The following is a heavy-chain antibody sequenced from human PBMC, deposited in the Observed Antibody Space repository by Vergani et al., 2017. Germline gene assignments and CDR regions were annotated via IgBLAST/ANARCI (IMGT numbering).Heavy chain of an antibody. CDR3: ARVHSSNPWPYYYYYYIDV. CDR1: GFTFSSYW. Sequence: EVQLVESGGGLVQPGGSLRLSCAASGFTFSSYWMSWVRQAPGKGLEWVANIKQDGSEKYYVDSVKGRFTISRDNAKNSLYLQMNSLRAEDTAVYYCARVHSSNPWPYYYYYYIDVWGKGTTVTVSS. V-gene: IGHV3-7*01. J-gene: IGHJ6*03. CDR2: IKQDGSEK.